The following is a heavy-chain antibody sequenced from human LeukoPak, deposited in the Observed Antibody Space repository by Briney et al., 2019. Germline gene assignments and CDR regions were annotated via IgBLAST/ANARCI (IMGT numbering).Heavy chain of an antibody. D-gene: IGHD2-15*01. Sequence: PSQTLSLTCTVSGASISSGGYYWTWIRQHPGKGLEWIGYIYYSGSTYYNPSLKSRVTISVDTSKNQFPLKLSPVTAADTAVYYCALGYCGGGSCYAREYFQHWGQGTLVTVSS. V-gene: IGHV4-31*03. J-gene: IGHJ1*01. CDR3: ALGYCGGGSCYAREYFQH. CDR1: GASISSGGYY. CDR2: IYYSGST.